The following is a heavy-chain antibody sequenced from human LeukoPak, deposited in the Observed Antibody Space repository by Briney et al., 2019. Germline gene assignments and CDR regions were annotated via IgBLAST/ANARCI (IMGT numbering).Heavy chain of an antibody. CDR3: ARDAVTTSLDWFDP. V-gene: IGHV3-74*01. CDR1: GFTFSSYW. D-gene: IGHD4-17*01. Sequence: GGSLRLSCAASGFTFSSYWMHWVRQAPGRGLVWVSRINSDGSSTSYADSVKGRFTISRDNAKNTLYLQMNSLRAEDTAVYYCARDAVTTSLDWFDPWGQGTLVTVSS. J-gene: IGHJ5*02. CDR2: INSDGSST.